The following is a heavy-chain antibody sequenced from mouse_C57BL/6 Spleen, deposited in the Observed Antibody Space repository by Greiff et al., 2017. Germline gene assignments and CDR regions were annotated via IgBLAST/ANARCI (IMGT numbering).Heavy chain of an antibody. V-gene: IGHV1-50*01. J-gene: IGHJ2*01. D-gene: IGHD3-1*01. CDR1: GYTFTSYW. CDR2: IDPSDSYP. Sequence: QVQLQQPGAELVKPGASVKLSCKASGYTFTSYWMQWVKQRPGQGLEWIGEIDPSDSYPNYNQKFKGKATLPVDTSSSTAYMQLSSLTSEDSAVDYCARKGLLGGNCYFDYWGQGTTLTVSS. CDR3: ARKGLLGGNCYFDY.